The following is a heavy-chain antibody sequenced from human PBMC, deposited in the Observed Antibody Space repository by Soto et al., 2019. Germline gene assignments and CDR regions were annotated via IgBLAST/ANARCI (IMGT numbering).Heavy chain of an antibody. V-gene: IGHV3-48*01. CDR2: ISSSSSTI. CDR1: GFTFSSYS. Sequence: SCKASGFTFSSYSMNWVRQAPGKGLEWVSYISSSSSTIYYADSVKGRFTISRDNAKNSLYLQMNSLRAEDTAVYYCARADSGYAHGYYYYGMDVWGQGTTVTVSS. D-gene: IGHD5-12*01. J-gene: IGHJ6*02. CDR3: ARADSGYAHGYYYYGMDV.